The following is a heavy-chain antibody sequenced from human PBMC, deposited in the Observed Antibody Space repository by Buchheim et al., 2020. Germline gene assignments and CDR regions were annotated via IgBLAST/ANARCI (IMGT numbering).Heavy chain of an antibody. CDR1: GFTFSSYW. J-gene: IGHJ4*02. D-gene: IGHD4-11*01. CDR2: IKQDGSEK. Sequence: EVQLVESGGGLVQPGGSLRLSCAASGFTFSSYWMSWVRQAPGKGLEWVANIKQDGSEKYYVDSVKGRFTISRDNAKNSMQPQMNSLRAEETALYYCARGGRTTVTSANDYWGQGTL. V-gene: IGHV3-7*01. CDR3: ARGGRTTVTSANDY.